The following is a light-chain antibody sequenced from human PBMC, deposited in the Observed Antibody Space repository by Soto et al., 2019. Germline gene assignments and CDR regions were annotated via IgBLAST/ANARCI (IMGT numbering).Light chain of an antibody. J-gene: IGLJ3*02. CDR3: CSYAGSNTWV. CDR2: EDS. CDR1: SSDVGTYNL. V-gene: IGLV2-23*01. Sequence: QSALTQPASVSGSPGQSIAFSCTGTSSDVGTYNLVSWYQQHPGKAPKLMIYEDSKRPSGVSTRFSGSKSGTTASLTISGLQAEDEADYYCCSYAGSNTWVFGGGTKLTVL.